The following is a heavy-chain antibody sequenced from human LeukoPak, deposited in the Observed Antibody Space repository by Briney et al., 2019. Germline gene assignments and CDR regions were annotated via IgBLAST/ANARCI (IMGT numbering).Heavy chain of an antibody. CDR1: GFTFSNYG. J-gene: IGHJ3*02. CDR2: IWYDGSNT. CDR3: ARQYSGYDSTSVKPDAFDI. V-gene: IGHV3-33*01. Sequence: GGSLRLSCAASGFTFSNYGMHWVRQAPGKGLEWVAVIWYDGSNTYYADSVKGRFTISRDNSKNTLYLQMNSLRAEDTAVYYCARQYSGYDSTSVKPDAFDIWGQGTMVTVSS. D-gene: IGHD5-12*01.